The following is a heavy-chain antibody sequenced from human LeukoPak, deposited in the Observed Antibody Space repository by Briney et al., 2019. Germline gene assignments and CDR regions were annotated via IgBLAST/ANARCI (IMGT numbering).Heavy chain of an antibody. CDR1: GFTFSSYG. V-gene: IGHV3-30*03. D-gene: IGHD6-13*01. CDR3: VGSWPDSSSWPYGMDV. Sequence: PGGSLRLSCAASGFTFSSYGMHWVRQAPGKGLEWVAVISYDGSNKYYADSVKGRFTISRDNSKNTLYLQMNSLRAEDTAVYYCVGSWPDSSSWPYGMDVRGQGTTVTVSS. CDR2: ISYDGSNK. J-gene: IGHJ6*02.